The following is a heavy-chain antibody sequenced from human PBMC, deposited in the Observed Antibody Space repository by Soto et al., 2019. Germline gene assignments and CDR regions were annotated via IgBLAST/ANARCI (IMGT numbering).Heavy chain of an antibody. V-gene: IGHV4-30-4*01. D-gene: IGHD3-3*01. J-gene: IGHJ4*02. CDR3: ARGPSADKIDY. Sequence: QVQLQESGPGLVEPSQTLSLTCTVSGDSISSGSFWGWIRQSPGKGLEWIGHTYNSGTTYNNPSLRSRGTISIDTSRNQFSLRLTSVTAADTAVYYCARGPSADKIDYWGQGTLVTVSS. CDR1: GDSISSGSF. CDR2: TYNSGTT.